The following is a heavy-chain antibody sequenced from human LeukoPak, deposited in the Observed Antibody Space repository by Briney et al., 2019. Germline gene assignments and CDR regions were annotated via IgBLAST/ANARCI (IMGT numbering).Heavy chain of an antibody. CDR2: ISYDGSNK. Sequence: GGSLRLSCAASGFTFSSYAMSWVRQAPGKGLEWVAVISYDGSNKYYADSVKGRFTISRDNSKNTLYLQMNSLRAEDTAVYYCARAHLRFLEWLSDYWGQGTLVTVSS. V-gene: IGHV3-30*04. CDR1: GFTFSSYA. J-gene: IGHJ4*02. D-gene: IGHD3-3*01. CDR3: ARAHLRFLEWLSDY.